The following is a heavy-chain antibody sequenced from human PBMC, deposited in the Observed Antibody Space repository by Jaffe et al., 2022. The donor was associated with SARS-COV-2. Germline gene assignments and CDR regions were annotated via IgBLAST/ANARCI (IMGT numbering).Heavy chain of an antibody. V-gene: IGHV4-34*01. D-gene: IGHD3-22*01. J-gene: IGHJ4*02. Sequence: QVQLQQWGAGLLKPSETLSLTCAVYGGSFSGYYWSWIRQPPGKGLEWIGEINHSGSTNYNPSLKSRVTISVDTSKNQFSLKLSSVTAADTAVYYCARGGGYYDSSGYYLDYWGQGTLVTVSS. CDR2: INHSGST. CDR1: GGSFSGYY. CDR3: ARGGGYYDSSGYYLDY.